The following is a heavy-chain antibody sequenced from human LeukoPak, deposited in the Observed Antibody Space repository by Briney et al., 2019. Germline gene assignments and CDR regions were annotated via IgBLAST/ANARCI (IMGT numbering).Heavy chain of an antibody. CDR1: GGSISSYY. J-gene: IGHJ6*02. CDR3: ASFGGADYYYGMDV. CDR2: IYYSGST. D-gene: IGHD2-21*01. V-gene: IGHV4-59*08. Sequence: PSETLSLTCTVSGGSISSYYWSWIRQPPGKGLEWIGYIYYSGSTNYNPSLKSRVTISVDTSKNQFSLKLSSVTAADTAVYYCASFGGADYYYGMDVWGQGTTVTVSS.